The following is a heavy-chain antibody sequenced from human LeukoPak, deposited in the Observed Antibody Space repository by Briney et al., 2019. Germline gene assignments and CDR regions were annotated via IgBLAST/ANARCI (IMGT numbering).Heavy chain of an antibody. CDR2: ISGSGGNT. V-gene: IGHV3-23*01. J-gene: IGHJ4*02. D-gene: IGHD3-22*01. Sequence: GGSLRLSCAASGFTFSSYAMSWVRQAPGKGLEWVSTISGSGGNTYYTDSVKGRFTISRDNAKNTLYLHMNSLRAEDTAVYYCARDYYDSSGYYPCDYWGQGTLVTVSS. CDR3: ARDYYDSSGYYPCDY. CDR1: GFTFSSYA.